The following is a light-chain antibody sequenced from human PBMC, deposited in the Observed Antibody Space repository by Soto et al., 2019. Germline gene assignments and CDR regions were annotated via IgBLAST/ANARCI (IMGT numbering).Light chain of an antibody. CDR2: DAS. J-gene: IGKJ3*01. CDR1: QSVSSN. Sequence: ETVMTQSPATLSVSPGERPTLSCRASQSVSSNLAWYQQKPGQAPRLLIYDASTRATGIPARFSASGSGTESTRTISSLQSEDFAVYYCQQYNTWPLTFGLGTKVDIK. V-gene: IGKV3-15*01. CDR3: QQYNTWPLT.